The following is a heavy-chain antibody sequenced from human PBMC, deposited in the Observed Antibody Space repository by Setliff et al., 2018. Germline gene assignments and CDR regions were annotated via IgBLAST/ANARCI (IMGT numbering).Heavy chain of an antibody. V-gene: IGHV4-39*06. CDR3: ARDPHYDPTYSLPGHAFDF. Sequence: SETLSLTCSVSGGSISGSHYSWGWIRQSPVKGLEWIGSLFDGGSAYYSPSLKSRASISLDASKNQFALKPTSATAADTAVYYCARDPHYDPTYSLPGHAFDFWGQGIMVTVSS. D-gene: IGHD3-22*01. J-gene: IGHJ3*01. CDR1: GGSISGSHYS. CDR2: LFDGGSA.